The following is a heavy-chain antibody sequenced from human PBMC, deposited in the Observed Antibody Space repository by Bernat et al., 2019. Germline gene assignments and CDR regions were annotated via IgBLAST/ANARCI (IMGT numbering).Heavy chain of an antibody. Sequence: QVQLQESGPGLVKPSQTLSLTCTVSGGSISSGSYYWSWIRQPAGKGLEWIGRIYTSGRTNYNPSLKSRVTISVDTSKTQFSLKLSSVTAADTAVYYCAREYTVTTLDSENQNNWGQGTLVTVSS. CDR2: IYTSGRT. V-gene: IGHV4-61*02. CDR1: GGSISSGSYY. D-gene: IGHD4-17*01. J-gene: IGHJ4*02. CDR3: AREYTVTTLDSENQNN.